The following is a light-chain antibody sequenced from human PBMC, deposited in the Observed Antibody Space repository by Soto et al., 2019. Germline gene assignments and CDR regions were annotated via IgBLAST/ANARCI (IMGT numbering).Light chain of an antibody. CDR3: QQYNEWPRT. J-gene: IGKJ1*01. Sequence: EIVMTQSLATLYVSPGERATLSCRASQSVNRNLAWYQQKPGQAPRLLIYGASPRATTIPDRFSGSGSGTEFTLTISSLQSEDFAVYYCQQYNEWPRTFGQGTRVEIK. CDR1: QSVNRN. V-gene: IGKV3-15*01. CDR2: GAS.